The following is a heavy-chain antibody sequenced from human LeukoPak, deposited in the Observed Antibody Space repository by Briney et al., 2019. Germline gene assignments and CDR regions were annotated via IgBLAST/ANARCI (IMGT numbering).Heavy chain of an antibody. CDR1: GFTFSSYS. Sequence: GGSLRLSCAASGFTFSSYSMNWVRQAPGKGLEWVSSISSSSSYIYYADTVKGRFTISRDNAKNSLYLQMNSLRAEDTALYYCAKDTLYYGMDVWGQGTTVTVSS. J-gene: IGHJ6*02. D-gene: IGHD3-16*01. CDR3: AKDTLYYGMDV. V-gene: IGHV3-21*04. CDR2: ISSSSSYI.